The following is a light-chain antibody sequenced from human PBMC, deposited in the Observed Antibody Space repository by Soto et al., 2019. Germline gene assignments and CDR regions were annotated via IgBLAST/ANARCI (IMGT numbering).Light chain of an antibody. V-gene: IGLV2-14*01. J-gene: IGLJ2*01. CDR1: RSDVGGYNY. CDR2: EVS. Sequence: QSVLTQPASVSGSPGQSITISCTGTRSDVGGYNYVSWYQQHPGKAPKLMIYEVSNRPSGVSNRFSGSKSGNTASLTISGLQAEDEADYYCSSYTSSSTVVFGGGTKLTFL. CDR3: SSYTSSSTVV.